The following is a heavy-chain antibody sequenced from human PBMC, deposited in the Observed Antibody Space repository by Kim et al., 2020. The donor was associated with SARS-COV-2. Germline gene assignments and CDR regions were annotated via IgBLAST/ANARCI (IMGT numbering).Heavy chain of an antibody. D-gene: IGHD3-16*01. Sequence: YTPPLKSRATISLDNSKKQFSLQLTSVTAADTAVYYCARDGAEDDAFDVWGQGTLVTVS. V-gene: IGHV4-59*01. CDR3: ARDGAEDDAFDV. J-gene: IGHJ3*01.